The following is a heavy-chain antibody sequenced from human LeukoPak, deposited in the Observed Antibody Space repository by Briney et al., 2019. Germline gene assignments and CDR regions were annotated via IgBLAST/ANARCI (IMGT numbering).Heavy chain of an antibody. Sequence: ASVKVSCKASGYTFTSYGISWVRQAPGQGLEWMGWISAYNGNTNYAQKLQGRVTMTTDTSTSTAYMELRSLRSDDTAVYYCARGRVPDFWSGYYEIDYWGQGALVTVSS. CDR1: GYTFTSYG. CDR2: ISAYNGNT. D-gene: IGHD3-3*01. J-gene: IGHJ4*02. CDR3: ARGRVPDFWSGYYEIDY. V-gene: IGHV1-18*01.